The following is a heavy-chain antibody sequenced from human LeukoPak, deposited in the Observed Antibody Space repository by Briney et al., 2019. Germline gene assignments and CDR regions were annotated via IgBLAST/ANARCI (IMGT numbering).Heavy chain of an antibody. CDR3: AKDLRYDSSGYYWAFDI. CDR2: IKQDGSEK. J-gene: IGHJ3*02. CDR1: GFTFGSYW. Sequence: PGGSLRLSCAASGFTFGSYWMTWVRQAPGKGLEWVGNIKQDGSEKYYMDSVEGRFTISRDNAKNSLYLQMNSLRAEDTALYYCAKDLRYDSSGYYWAFDIWGQGTMVTVSS. V-gene: IGHV3-7*03. D-gene: IGHD3-22*01.